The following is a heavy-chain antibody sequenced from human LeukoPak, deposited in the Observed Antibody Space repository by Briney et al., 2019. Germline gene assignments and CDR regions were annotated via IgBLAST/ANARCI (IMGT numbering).Heavy chain of an antibody. J-gene: IGHJ4*02. V-gene: IGHV4-61*01. CDR1: GGSIGSSSYY. CDR2: IYYSGST. D-gene: IGHD3-22*01. CDR3: AREGRHYYDSSGYYQYFDY. Sequence: SETLSLTCTVSGGSIGSSSYYWSWIRQPPGKGLEWIGYIYYSGSTNYNPSLKSRVTISVDTSKNQFSLKLSSVTAADTAVYYCAREGRHYYDSSGYYQYFDYWGQGTLVTVSS.